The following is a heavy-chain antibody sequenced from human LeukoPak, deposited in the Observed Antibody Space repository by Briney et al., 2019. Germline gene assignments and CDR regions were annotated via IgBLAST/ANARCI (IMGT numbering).Heavy chain of an antibody. CDR2: ISGSGGST. CDR1: GFTFSSYA. CDR3: AKGPSSSRAFDP. D-gene: IGHD6-13*01. V-gene: IGHV3-23*01. Sequence: PGGSLRLSCAASGFTFSSYAMSWVRQAPGKGLEWVSAISGSGGSTYYADSVKGRFTISRDNSKNTLYLQMNSLRAEDTAVCYCAKGPSSSRAFDPWGQGTLVTVSS. J-gene: IGHJ5*02.